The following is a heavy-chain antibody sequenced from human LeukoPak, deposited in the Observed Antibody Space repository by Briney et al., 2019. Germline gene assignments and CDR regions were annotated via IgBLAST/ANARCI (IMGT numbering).Heavy chain of an antibody. Sequence: ASVKVSCKASGYTFTSYDINWVRQATGQGLERMGWMNPNSGNTGYAQKFQGRVTMTRNTSISTAYMELSSLRSEDTAVYYCARAPYSHYYYYYMDVWGKGTTVTVSS. CDR3: ARAPYSHYYYYYMDV. CDR2: MNPNSGNT. V-gene: IGHV1-8*01. D-gene: IGHD6-13*01. J-gene: IGHJ6*03. CDR1: GYTFTSYD.